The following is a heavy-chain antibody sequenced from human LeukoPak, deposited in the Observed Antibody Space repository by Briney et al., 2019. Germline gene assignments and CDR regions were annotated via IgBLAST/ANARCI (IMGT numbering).Heavy chain of an antibody. CDR1: GASISSHY. CDR3: ARVLAIFGLDTTDFYMDV. J-gene: IGHJ6*03. CDR2: TSGSI. D-gene: IGHD3/OR15-3a*01. Sequence: SETLSLTCAVSGASISSHYWSWIRQPPGKGLEWIGYTSGSISDNPSLKSRVAVSVDPSQNQVSLSLTSMTAADTAVYYCARVLAIFGLDTTDFYMDVWGKGTTVTVSS. V-gene: IGHV4-59*11.